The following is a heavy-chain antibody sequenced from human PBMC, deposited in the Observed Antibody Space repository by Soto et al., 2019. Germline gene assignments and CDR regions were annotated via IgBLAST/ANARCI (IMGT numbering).Heavy chain of an antibody. Sequence: GESLKISCKGSGYSFTSYWIGWVRQMPGKGLEWMGIIYPGDSDTRYSPSFQGQVTISAEKSISTAYLQWSSLKASDTAMYYCARHGRVAAAGTAYGMDVWGQGTTVTVSS. D-gene: IGHD6-13*01. J-gene: IGHJ6*02. CDR2: IYPGDSDT. CDR3: ARHGRVAAAGTAYGMDV. CDR1: GYSFTSYW. V-gene: IGHV5-51*01.